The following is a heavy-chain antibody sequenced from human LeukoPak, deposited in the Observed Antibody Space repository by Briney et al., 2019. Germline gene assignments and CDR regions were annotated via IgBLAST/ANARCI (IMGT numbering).Heavy chain of an antibody. V-gene: IGHV3-30-3*01. CDR1: GFTFSSYA. Sequence: GGSLRLSCAASGFTFSSYAMHWVRQAPGKGLEWVAVISYDGSNKYYADSVKGRFTISTDNSKNTLYLQVNSLRAEDTAVYYCARPLTTVTFLYYYYALDVWGQGTTVTVSS. J-gene: IGHJ6*02. CDR3: ARPLTTVTFLYYYYALDV. CDR2: ISYDGSNK. D-gene: IGHD4-17*01.